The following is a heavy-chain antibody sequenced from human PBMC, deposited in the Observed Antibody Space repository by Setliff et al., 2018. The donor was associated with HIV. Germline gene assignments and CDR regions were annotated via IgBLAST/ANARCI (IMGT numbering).Heavy chain of an antibody. CDR1: GFSLSTSGVG. Sequence: PTLVNPTQTLTLTCTFSGFSLSTSGVGVGWIRQPPGKALEWLALIYWDDDKRYSPSLKTRLTTTRLTITKDTSKNQVVLTMTNMDPVDTATYYCGHSSGSYLGYFQHWGQGTLVTVSS. D-gene: IGHD1-26*01. CDR3: GHSSGSYLGYFQH. J-gene: IGHJ1*01. CDR2: IYWDDDK. V-gene: IGHV2-5*02.